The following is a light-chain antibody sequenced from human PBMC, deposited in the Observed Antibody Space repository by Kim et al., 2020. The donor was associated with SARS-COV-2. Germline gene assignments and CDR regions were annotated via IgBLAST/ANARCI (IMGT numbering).Light chain of an antibody. Sequence: VSPGQTASITCSGDKLGDKYACWYQQKPGQSPVLVIYQDIKRPSGIPERFSGSNSGNTATLTISGTQAMDEADYYCQAWDSSTAWVFGGGTQLTVL. V-gene: IGLV3-1*01. J-gene: IGLJ3*02. CDR2: QDI. CDR1: KLGDKY. CDR3: QAWDSSTAWV.